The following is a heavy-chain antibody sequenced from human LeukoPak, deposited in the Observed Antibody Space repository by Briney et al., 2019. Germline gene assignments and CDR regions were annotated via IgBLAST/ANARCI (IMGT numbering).Heavy chain of an antibody. V-gene: IGHV4-34*01. CDR3: ARVVRITMIVVVTRDAFDI. CDR1: GGSFRGYY. D-gene: IGHD3-22*01. Sequence: SETLSLTCAVYGGSFRGYYWSWIRQPPGKGLEWIGEINHSGSTNYNPSLKSRVTISVDTSKNQFSLKLSSVTAADTAVYYCARVVRITMIVVVTRDAFDIWGQGTMVTVSS. J-gene: IGHJ3*02. CDR2: INHSGST.